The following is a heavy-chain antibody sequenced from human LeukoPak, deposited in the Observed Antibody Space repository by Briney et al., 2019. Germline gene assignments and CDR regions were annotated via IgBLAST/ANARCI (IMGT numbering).Heavy chain of an antibody. CDR3: ARDNSGYDLGIMDY. CDR1: GGSISSGVYY. J-gene: IGHJ4*02. CDR2: THFSGST. D-gene: IGHD5-12*01. V-gene: IGHV4-39*07. Sequence: SETLSLTCTVSGGSISSGVYYWGWIRQPPGKGLEWIGSTHFSGSTFYNPSLKSRVTISVDTSMNQFSLKLTSVTAADTAVYYCARDNSGYDLGIMDYWGQGTLVTVSS.